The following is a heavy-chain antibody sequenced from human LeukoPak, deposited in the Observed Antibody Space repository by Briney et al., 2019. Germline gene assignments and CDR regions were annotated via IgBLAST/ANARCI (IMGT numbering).Heavy chain of an antibody. Sequence: SGALSLTCAVSGGSISSSNWWSWVRQPPGKGLEWIGEIYHSGSTNYNPSLKSRVTISVDKSKSQFSLKLSSVTAADTAVYYCARGTWIQLWFYFDYWGQGTLVTVSS. CDR3: ARGTWIQLWFYFDY. CDR2: IYHSGST. J-gene: IGHJ4*02. CDR1: GGSISSSNW. D-gene: IGHD5-18*01. V-gene: IGHV4-4*02.